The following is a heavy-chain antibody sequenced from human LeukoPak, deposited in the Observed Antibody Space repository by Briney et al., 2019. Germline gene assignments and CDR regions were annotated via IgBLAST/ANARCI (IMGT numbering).Heavy chain of an antibody. Sequence: SETLSLXCTVSGGSISSYYWSWIRQPPGKGLEWIGYLYYSVSTNYNPSLKSRDTISVDTSKNQFSLKLSSVTAADTAVYYCARLGYSSGSVDYWGQGTLVTVSS. CDR2: LYYSVST. J-gene: IGHJ4*02. V-gene: IGHV4-59*01. CDR1: GGSISSYY. CDR3: ARLGYSSGSVDY. D-gene: IGHD5-18*01.